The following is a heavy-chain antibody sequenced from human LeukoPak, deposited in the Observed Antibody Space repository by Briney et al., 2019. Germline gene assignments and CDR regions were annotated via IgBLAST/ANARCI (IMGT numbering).Heavy chain of an antibody. D-gene: IGHD6-19*01. J-gene: IGHJ6*04. CDR2: ISAYNGIT. V-gene: IGHV1-18*01. Sequence: ASVKVSCKASGYTFASSGISGVRQAPGQGLEWMGWISAYNGITKYAQKLQGRVTMTTETSTSTAYMELRSLRYDDTAVYYCARGWSSGPENMDVWGKGTTVTVSS. CDR1: GYTFASSG. CDR3: ARGWSSGPENMDV.